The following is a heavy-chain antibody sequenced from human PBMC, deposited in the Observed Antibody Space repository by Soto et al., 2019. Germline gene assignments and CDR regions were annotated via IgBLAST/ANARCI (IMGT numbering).Heavy chain of an antibody. J-gene: IGHJ3*01. Sequence: SETLSLTCTVSGDSISSFYWSWIRQAPGKGLEWIAYIYDSGSTNYNPSLKSRVTISLDTTKNQFSLKLTSVTAADTAMYYCARDFWAAGTGAFDVWGQGTMVTVSS. D-gene: IGHD6-19*01. V-gene: IGHV4-59*01. CDR1: GDSISSFY. CDR3: ARDFWAAGTGAFDV. CDR2: IYDSGST.